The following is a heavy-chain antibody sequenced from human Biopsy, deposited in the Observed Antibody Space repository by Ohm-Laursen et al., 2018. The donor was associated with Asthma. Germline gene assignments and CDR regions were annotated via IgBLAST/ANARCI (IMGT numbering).Heavy chain of an antibody. CDR1: GGTFSNFA. D-gene: IGHD6-19*01. J-gene: IGHJ6*02. CDR3: ARCQAGYSSGWSLLLKKIYYSGMDV. Sequence: SSVKASCKDPGGTFSNFAISWVRQAPGQGLEWLGGIMTVFGTTNYAQKFQGRVTITADESTSTAYMEVTSLRSEDTAIYYCARCQAGYSSGWSLLLKKIYYSGMDVWGQGTAVTVSS. CDR2: IMTVFGTT. V-gene: IGHV1-69*01.